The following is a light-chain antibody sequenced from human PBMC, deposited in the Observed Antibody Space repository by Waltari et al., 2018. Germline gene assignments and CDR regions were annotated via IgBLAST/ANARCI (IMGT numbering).Light chain of an antibody. CDR2: GSS. Sequence: QSVLTQPPSVSGAPGQRVTIACTGSGSTFGAGYAGHWYQQVPRAAPKLLIYGSSSRPLGVPDRFFGSTSGTSASLAIIGLQAEDEADYYCQSYDITLRVVFGGGTKLTVL. J-gene: IGLJ3*02. CDR1: GSTFGAGYA. CDR3: QSYDITLRVV. V-gene: IGLV1-40*01.